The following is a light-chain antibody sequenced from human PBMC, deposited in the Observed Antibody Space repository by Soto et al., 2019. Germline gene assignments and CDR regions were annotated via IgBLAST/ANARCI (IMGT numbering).Light chain of an antibody. CDR1: QSISSW. CDR2: DAS. Sequence: DIQMTQSPSTLSASVGVRVTITCRASQSISSWLAWYQQKPGKAPKLLIYDASSLESGVPSRFSGSGSGTEFTLTISSLQPDDFATYYCQQYNSYQRTFGQGTKVDIK. J-gene: IGKJ1*01. CDR3: QQYNSYQRT. V-gene: IGKV1-5*01.